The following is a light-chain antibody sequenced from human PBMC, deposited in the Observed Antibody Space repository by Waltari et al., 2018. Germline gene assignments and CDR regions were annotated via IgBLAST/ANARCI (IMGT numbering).Light chain of an antibody. CDR2: VNSDGSH. CDR3: ETGGHGTWV. J-gene: IGLJ3*02. CDR1: SGHSSNI. Sequence: QLVLTQSPSASASLGASVKLTCTLSSGHSSNIIAWLQQQPGKGPRYLMKVNSDGSHRKGDEIPDRFSGPSSGAELYRTISSLQSEDEADYYCETGGHGTWVFGGGTKLTVL. V-gene: IGLV4-69*01.